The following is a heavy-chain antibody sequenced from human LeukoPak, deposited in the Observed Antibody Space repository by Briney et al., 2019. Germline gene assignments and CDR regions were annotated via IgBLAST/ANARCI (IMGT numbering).Heavy chain of an antibody. CDR1: GYTFTGYY. CDR3: ARGSDGSHPDLAFDF. J-gene: IGHJ3*01. Sequence: ASVKVSCKASGYTFTGYYMHWVRQAPGGGLEWMGWIHPNSGGTKYAQKFQGRVTMTRDTSLSTAYMELSRLRSDDTAVYYCARGSDGSHPDLAFDFWGQGTMVTVSS. V-gene: IGHV1-2*02. CDR2: IHPNSGGT. D-gene: IGHD1-26*01.